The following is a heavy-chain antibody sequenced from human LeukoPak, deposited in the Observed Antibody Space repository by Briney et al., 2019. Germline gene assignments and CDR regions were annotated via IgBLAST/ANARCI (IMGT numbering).Heavy chain of an antibody. CDR2: INPGDSDT. CDR3: ARRGPRGYSYGKDAFDI. D-gene: IGHD5-18*01. J-gene: IGHJ3*02. Sequence: GESLKISCKGSGYSFTTYWIGWVRQMPGKGLEYMGIINPGDSDTRYSPSFQGQVTISVDKSISTAYLQWSSLKASDTAMYYCARRGPRGYSYGKDAFDIWGQGTMVTVSS. V-gene: IGHV5-51*01. CDR1: GYSFTTYW.